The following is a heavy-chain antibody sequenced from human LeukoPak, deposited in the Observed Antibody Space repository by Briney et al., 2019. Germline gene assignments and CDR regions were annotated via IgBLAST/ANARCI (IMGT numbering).Heavy chain of an antibody. D-gene: IGHD3-9*01. CDR2: ISGSGGRT. CDR3: AKDRAGYPPNNWFDP. Sequence: GGSLRLSCAVSRFTFSSYAMSWVRQAPGKGLEWVSGISGSGGRTYYADSVKGRFTISRDNSNNTLFLQINSLSGGDPAVYSCAKDRAGYPPNNWFDPWGQGHLVTVSS. V-gene: IGHV3-23*01. J-gene: IGHJ5*02. CDR1: RFTFSSYA.